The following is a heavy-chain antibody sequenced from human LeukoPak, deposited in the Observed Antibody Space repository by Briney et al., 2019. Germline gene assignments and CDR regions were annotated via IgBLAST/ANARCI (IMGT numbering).Heavy chain of an antibody. J-gene: IGHJ4*02. CDR1: GFTFSSYA. CDR3: ARSALEGGNVIDY. Sequence: GGSLRLSCAASGFTFSSYAMSWVRQAPGKGLEWVSAISGSGGSTYYADSVKGRFTISRDNSKNTLYLRMNSLRAEDTAVYYCARSALEGGNVIDYWGQGTLVTVSS. V-gene: IGHV3-23*01. CDR2: ISGSGGST. D-gene: IGHD4-23*01.